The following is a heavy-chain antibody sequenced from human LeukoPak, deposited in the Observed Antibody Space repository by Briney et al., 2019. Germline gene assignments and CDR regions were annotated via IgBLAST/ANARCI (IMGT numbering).Heavy chain of an antibody. Sequence: GASVKVSCKASGYTFTSYGISWVRQAPGQGLEWMGWISAYNGNTNYAQKLQGRVTMTTDTSTSTAYMELRSLRSDDTAVYYCARVPIVVVVAATPLDYWGQGTLVTVSS. CDR2: ISAYNGNT. D-gene: IGHD2-15*01. CDR3: ARVPIVVVVAATPLDY. V-gene: IGHV1-18*01. J-gene: IGHJ4*02. CDR1: GYTFTSYG.